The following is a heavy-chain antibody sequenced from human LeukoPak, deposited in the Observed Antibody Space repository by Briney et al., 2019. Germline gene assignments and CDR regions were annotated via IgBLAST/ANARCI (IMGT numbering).Heavy chain of an antibody. J-gene: IGHJ4*02. CDR1: GFTFSSYE. Sequence: PGGSLRLSCAASGFTFSSYEMSWVRQAPGKGLEWVSVIYSGGSTYYADSVKGRFTISRDNSKNTLYLQMNSLRAEDTAVYYCARDPNDSSGYYFDYWGQGTLVTVSS. CDR2: IYSGGST. CDR3: ARDPNDSSGYYFDY. V-gene: IGHV3-66*01. D-gene: IGHD3-22*01.